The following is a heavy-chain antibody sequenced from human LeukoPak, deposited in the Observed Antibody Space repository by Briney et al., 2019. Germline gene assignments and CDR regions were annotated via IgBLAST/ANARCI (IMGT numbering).Heavy chain of an antibody. J-gene: IGHJ4*02. D-gene: IGHD2-15*01. CDR1: GFTFSNYA. CDR3: AKGSVVAAKGGGYYFDY. V-gene: IGHV3-30*18. Sequence: PGGSLRLSCAASGFTFSNYAMHWVRQAPGKGLEWVAVISYDGSNKYYADSVKGRFTISRDNSKNTLYLQMNSLRAEDTAVYYCAKGSVVAAKGGGYYFDYWGQGTLVTVSS. CDR2: ISYDGSNK.